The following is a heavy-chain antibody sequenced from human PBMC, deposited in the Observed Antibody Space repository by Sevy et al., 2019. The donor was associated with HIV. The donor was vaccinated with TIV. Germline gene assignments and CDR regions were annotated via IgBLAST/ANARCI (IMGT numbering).Heavy chain of an antibody. V-gene: IGHV1-24*01. CDR3: ATTKDYYDSSGYPFDY. CDR1: GSTLSQLS. Sequence: ASVKVSCKVSGSTLSQLSMHWVRQAPGKGLEWMGSFDPEDGETIYAQKFQGRLTMTEDTSTDTAYMELSSLRSEDTAVYYCATTKDYYDSSGYPFDYWGQGTLVIVSS. J-gene: IGHJ4*02. CDR2: FDPEDGET. D-gene: IGHD3-22*01.